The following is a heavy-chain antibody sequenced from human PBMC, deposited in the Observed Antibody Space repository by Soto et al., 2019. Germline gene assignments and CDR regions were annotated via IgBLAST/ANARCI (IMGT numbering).Heavy chain of an antibody. Sequence: EVQLVESGGGLVKPGGSLRLSCAASGFTFSSYSMNWVRQAPGKGLEWVSSISSSSSYIYYADSVKGRFTISRDNAKNSLYLQMNSLRAEDTAVYYCARDGGSYFEEDYWGQGTLVTVSS. CDR3: ARDGGSYFEEDY. CDR1: GFTFSSYS. CDR2: ISSSSSYI. D-gene: IGHD1-26*01. J-gene: IGHJ4*02. V-gene: IGHV3-21*01.